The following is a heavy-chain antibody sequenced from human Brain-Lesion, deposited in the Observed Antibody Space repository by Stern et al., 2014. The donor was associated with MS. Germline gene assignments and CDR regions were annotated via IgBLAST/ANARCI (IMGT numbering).Heavy chain of an antibody. Sequence: MQLVESGAEVKKPGASVKVSCKTSGYIFIGYYIHWVRQAPGQGLEWMAWINPNTGGTKYAQKFQGRVPMSRDTSISTAYVELSSLTSDDTAVYYCARDHYLGMDVWGQGTTVTVSS. CDR2: INPNTGGT. CDR1: GYIFIGYY. V-gene: IGHV1-2*02. CDR3: ARDHYLGMDV. D-gene: IGHD1-26*01. J-gene: IGHJ6*02.